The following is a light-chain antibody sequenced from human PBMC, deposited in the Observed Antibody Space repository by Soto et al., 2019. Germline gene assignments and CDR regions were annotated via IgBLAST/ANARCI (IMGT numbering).Light chain of an antibody. CDR3: FSYTANDNWV. CDR1: NSDVGRYNS. CDR2: AVR. V-gene: IGLV2-11*01. Sequence: QSALTQPHSVSGSPGQSVTISCTGTNSDVGRYNSVSWYQQLPGKAPQLIISAVRQRPSGVPDRFSGSKSGNTASLTISGLQTCDEADYFCFSYTANDNWVFGGGTKLTVL. J-gene: IGLJ3*02.